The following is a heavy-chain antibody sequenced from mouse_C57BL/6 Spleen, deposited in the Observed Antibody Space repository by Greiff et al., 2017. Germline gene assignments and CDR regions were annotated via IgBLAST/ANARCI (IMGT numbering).Heavy chain of an antibody. D-gene: IGHD1-1*01. CDR1: GFNIKDYY. CDR2: IDPEDGET. Sequence: VQLKQSGAELVKPGASVKLSCTASGFNIKDYYMHWVKQRTEQGLEWIGRIDPEDGETTYAPKFQGKATITADTSSNTAYLQLSSLTSEDTAVYYCARGDYYGSSYAMGYWGQGTSVTVSS. J-gene: IGHJ4*01. V-gene: IGHV14-2*01. CDR3: ARGDYYGSSYAMGY.